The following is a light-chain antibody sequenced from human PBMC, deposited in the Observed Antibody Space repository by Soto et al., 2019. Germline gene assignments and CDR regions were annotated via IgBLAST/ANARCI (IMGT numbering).Light chain of an antibody. V-gene: IGKV1-39*01. Sequence: DIQMTQSLSSLSASVGDTITFTFRANESIVNYLNWYQQKPGKAPKLLIYAATSLQRGVPSRFSGSGSGTDFTVTINSLQPEDFATYYCQQSYTTPVTFGQGTLLEI. CDR2: AAT. CDR1: ESIVNY. CDR3: QQSYTTPVT. J-gene: IGKJ5*01.